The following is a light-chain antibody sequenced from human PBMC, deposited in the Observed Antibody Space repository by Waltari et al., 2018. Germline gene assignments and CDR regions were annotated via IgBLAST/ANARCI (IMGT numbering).Light chain of an antibody. CDR1: QSLLQTNGYNY. CDR2: LGS. CDR3: MQALQTPIT. V-gene: IGKV2-28*01. Sequence: DIVMTQSPLSLPVTPGEPASISCRSSQSLLQTNGYNYLDWYLQKPGQSPQVLIYLGSNRASGVPDRFSGSGSDTDFTLKISRVEAEDVGVYYCMQALQTPITFGQGTRLEIK. J-gene: IGKJ5*01.